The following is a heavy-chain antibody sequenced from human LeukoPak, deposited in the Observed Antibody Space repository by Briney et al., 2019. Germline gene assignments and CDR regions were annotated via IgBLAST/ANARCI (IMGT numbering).Heavy chain of an antibody. J-gene: IGHJ4*02. D-gene: IGHD6-13*01. Sequence: GASLRLSCAASGFTFSSYAMSGVRQAPGKGLEWVSAISGSGGSTYYADSVKGRFTISRDNSKNTLYLQMNSLRAEDTAVYYCAKDGVAAPPFDYWGQGTLVTVSS. CDR1: GFTFSSYA. V-gene: IGHV3-23*01. CDR2: ISGSGGST. CDR3: AKDGVAAPPFDY.